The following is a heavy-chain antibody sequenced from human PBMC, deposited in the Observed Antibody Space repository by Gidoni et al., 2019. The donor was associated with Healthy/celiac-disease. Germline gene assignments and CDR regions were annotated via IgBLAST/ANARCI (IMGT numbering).Heavy chain of an antibody. CDR3: AVGQQLVWDEAFDI. V-gene: IGHV4-39*01. J-gene: IGHJ3*02. CDR1: GGPISRSSYS. Sequence: QLQLQESGPGLVKPSEHLSLTCAASGGPISRSSYSWGWIRQPPGKGLGCSGSNYYSGSTYYSPSLKSRVTISVDTSKNQFSLRLGSVAAADSAGCYGAVGQQLVWDEAFDIWGQGTMVTVSS. D-gene: IGHD6-6*01. CDR2: NYYSGST.